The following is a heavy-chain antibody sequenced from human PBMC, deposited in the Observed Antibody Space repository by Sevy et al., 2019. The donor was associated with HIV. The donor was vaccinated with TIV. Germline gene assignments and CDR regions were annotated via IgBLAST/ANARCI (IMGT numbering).Heavy chain of an antibody. V-gene: IGHV1-46*03. J-gene: IGHJ6*02. Sequence: ASVKVSCKASGYTFTTYYMHWVRQAPGQGLEWMGIINPSGGGTSYAQKFQGRVTMTRDTSTSTVYLELSSLRSEDTAVYYCTKDVAATPNYYSGMDVWGQGTTVTVSS. D-gene: IGHD2-15*01. CDR1: GYTFTTYY. CDR2: INPSGGGT. CDR3: TKDVAATPNYYSGMDV.